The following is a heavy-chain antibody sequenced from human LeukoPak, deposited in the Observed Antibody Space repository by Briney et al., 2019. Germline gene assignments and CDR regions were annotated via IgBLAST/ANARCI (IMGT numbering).Heavy chain of an antibody. V-gene: IGHV3-9*03. D-gene: IGHD3-3*01. Sequence: GGSLRLSCVTSGFTFGGYTMHWVRQVPGKGLEWLSGITWDGGNIAYADSVKGRFTISRDNAKSSLNLQMNSLRNEDMAFYFCAKGYTFHGVAHDSGYFDYWGQGTLVTVSS. J-gene: IGHJ4*02. CDR2: ITWDGGNI. CDR3: AKGYTFHGVAHDSGYFDY. CDR1: GFTFGGYT.